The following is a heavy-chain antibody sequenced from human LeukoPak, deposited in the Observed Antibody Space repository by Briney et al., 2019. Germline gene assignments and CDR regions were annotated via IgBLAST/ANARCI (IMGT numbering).Heavy chain of an antibody. Sequence: GGSLRLSCAASGFTFSTYDMHWVRQAPGKGLEWLAFIRYDGSYQYYADSVNGRFTISRDNSKNTLYLQMNSLRPEDTAVYYCATPKADYYPFDYWGRGTLVTVSS. CDR3: ATPKADYYPFDY. CDR2: IRYDGSYQ. CDR1: GFTFSTYD. V-gene: IGHV3-30*02. D-gene: IGHD3-22*01. J-gene: IGHJ4*02.